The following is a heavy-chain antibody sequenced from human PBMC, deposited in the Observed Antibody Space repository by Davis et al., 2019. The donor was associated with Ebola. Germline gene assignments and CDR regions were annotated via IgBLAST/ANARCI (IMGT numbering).Heavy chain of an antibody. CDR1: GFTFSDYA. D-gene: IGHD5-12*01. CDR2: ISASGGGT. V-gene: IGHV3-23*01. J-gene: IGHJ6*02. Sequence: GESLKISCAASGFTFSDYAMSWVRQAPGKGLEWVSAISASGGGTSYADSVKGRFTISRDNAKNTLYLQMNSLRAEDTAVYYCARGIRYSGYYYYGVDVWGQGTTVTVSS. CDR3: ARGIRYSGYYYYGVDV.